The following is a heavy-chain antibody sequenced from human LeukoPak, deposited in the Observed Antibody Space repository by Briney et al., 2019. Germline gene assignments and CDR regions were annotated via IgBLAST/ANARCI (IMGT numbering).Heavy chain of an antibody. CDR2: IWYDGSNK. V-gene: IGHV3-33*06. D-gene: IGHD6-6*01. J-gene: IGHJ6*02. CDR3: VKDPYSSSSGGPYGMDV. CDR1: GFTFSSYG. Sequence: GRSLRLSCAASGFTFSSYGMHWVRQAPGKGLEWVAVIWYDGSNKYYADSVKGRFTISRDNSKNTLYLQMNSLRAEDTAIYYCVKDPYSSSSGGPYGMDVWGQGTTVTVSS.